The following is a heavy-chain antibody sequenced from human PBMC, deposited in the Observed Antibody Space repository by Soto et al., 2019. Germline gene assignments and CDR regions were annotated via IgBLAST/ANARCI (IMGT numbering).Heavy chain of an antibody. V-gene: IGHV1-3*01. J-gene: IGHJ4*02. Sequence: ASVKVSCKASGYTFRTYAMHWIRQAPGQRLEWIGWINGANGNTKYSEKLQGRVTMTRDTSASIAYMELSGLRSEDTAVYYCVKGHRALDNWGQGTLVTVSS. CDR2: INGANGNT. CDR3: VKGHRALDN. CDR1: GYTFRTYA.